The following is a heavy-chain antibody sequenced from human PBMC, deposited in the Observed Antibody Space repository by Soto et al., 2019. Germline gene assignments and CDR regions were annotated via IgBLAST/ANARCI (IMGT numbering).Heavy chain of an antibody. CDR1: GGTFSSYA. D-gene: IGHD5-18*01. Sequence: SLKVSCKASGGTFSSYAISWVRQAPGQGLEWMGGIIPIFGTANYAQKFQGRVTITADESTSTAYMELSSLRSEDTAVYYCARVLSYGYDAFDIWGQGTMVTV. V-gene: IGHV1-69*13. J-gene: IGHJ3*02. CDR2: IIPIFGTA. CDR3: ARVLSYGYDAFDI.